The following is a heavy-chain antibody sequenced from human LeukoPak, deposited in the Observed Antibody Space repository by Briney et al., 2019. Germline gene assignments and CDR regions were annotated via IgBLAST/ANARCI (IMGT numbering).Heavy chain of an antibody. Sequence: SETLSLTCTVSGGSISSDSCYWSWIRQPAGKGLEWIGRIYTSGSTHYNPSLKSRVTISVDTSKNQLSLKLSSLTAADTAVYYCARGPYCSSTSCYLLDAFDIWGQGTMVTVSS. V-gene: IGHV4-61*02. CDR1: GGSISSDSCY. CDR2: IYTSGST. CDR3: ARGPYCSSTSCYLLDAFDI. J-gene: IGHJ3*02. D-gene: IGHD2-2*01.